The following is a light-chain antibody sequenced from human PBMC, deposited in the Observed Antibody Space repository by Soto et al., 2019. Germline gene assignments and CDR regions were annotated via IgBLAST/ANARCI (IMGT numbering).Light chain of an antibody. J-gene: IGKJ4*01. CDR1: QTISNN. V-gene: IGKV1-39*01. CDR3: QQSYSTPRT. CDR2: AAS. Sequence: DLQMTQSPSSLSASVGDRVAITCRASQTISNNLNWYQHKPGKAPNLLIYAASNLQTGVPSRFSGSGSGTDFTLTISSLQPEDFATYYCQQSYSTPRTFGGGTKVQI.